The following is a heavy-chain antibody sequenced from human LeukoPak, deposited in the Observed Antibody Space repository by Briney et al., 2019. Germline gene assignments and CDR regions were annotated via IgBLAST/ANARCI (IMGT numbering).Heavy chain of an antibody. CDR1: GFTFSSHW. J-gene: IGHJ5*02. V-gene: IGHV3-74*01. D-gene: IGHD6-19*01. Sequence: GGSLRLSCAASGFTFSSHWMHWVRQVPGEGPVWVSRINRDGSSISYADSVKGRFTISRDNAKNTLYLRMNSLRADDTAVYYCASKMEENAVAGSKGWFHPWGQGTLVTVSS. CDR3: ASKMEENAVAGSKGWFHP. CDR2: INRDGSSI.